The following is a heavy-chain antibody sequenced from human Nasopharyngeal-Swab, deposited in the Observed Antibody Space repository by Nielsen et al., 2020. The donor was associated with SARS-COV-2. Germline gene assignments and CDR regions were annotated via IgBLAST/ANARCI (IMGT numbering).Heavy chain of an antibody. J-gene: IGHJ5*02. V-gene: IGHV1-3*01. Sequence: ASVKVSCKASGYTFTTYAMHWVRQAPGQRLEWMGWINAGNGNTKYSQKFQGRVTISRDTSASTAYMELSSLRSEDTAVYYCARSAVAAAGWGWFDPWGQGTLVTVSS. CDR3: ARSAVAAAGWGWFDP. CDR1: GYTFTTYA. D-gene: IGHD6-13*01. CDR2: INAGNGNT.